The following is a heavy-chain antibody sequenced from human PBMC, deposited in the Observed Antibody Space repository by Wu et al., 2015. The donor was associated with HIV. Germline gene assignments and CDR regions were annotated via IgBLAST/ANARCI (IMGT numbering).Heavy chain of an antibody. CDR1: GGSFSSFA. J-gene: IGHJ4*02. CDR3: AKNPVNRLGDYDY. V-gene: IGHV1-69*11. CDR2: IIPIRGTT. D-gene: IGHD3-10*01. Sequence: QVQLVQSGAEVRKPGSSVKVSCKASGGSFSSFAINWVRQAPGQGLEWMGRIIPIRGTTNYVQKFQGRVTITADEGTSTAFMELSSLRSEDTAVYYCAKNPVNRLGDYDYWGQGTLVTVSS.